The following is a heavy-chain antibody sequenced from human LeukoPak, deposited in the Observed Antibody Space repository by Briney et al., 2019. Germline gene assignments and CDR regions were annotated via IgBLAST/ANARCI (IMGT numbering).Heavy chain of an antibody. D-gene: IGHD3-22*01. Sequence: PSETLSLTCTVSGGSISSYYWSWIRQPPGKGLEWIGYIYYSGSTNYNPSLKSRVTISVDTSKNQFSLKLSSVTAADTAVYYCARQRYYDSSGYPHYFDYWGQGTLVTVSS. CDR3: ARQRYYDSSGYPHYFDY. CDR1: GGSISSYY. V-gene: IGHV4-59*08. J-gene: IGHJ4*02. CDR2: IYYSGST.